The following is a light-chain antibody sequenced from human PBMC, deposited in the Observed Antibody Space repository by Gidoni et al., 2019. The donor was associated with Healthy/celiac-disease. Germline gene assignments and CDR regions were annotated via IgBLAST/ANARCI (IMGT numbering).Light chain of an antibody. CDR2: GAS. V-gene: IGKV3-20*01. CDR1: QSVSSSY. CDR3: QQYGSSYT. Sequence: EIVLTQSPGTLSLSPGERATLSCRASQSVSSSYLAWYQQTPGQAPRLLIYGASSRATVIPDRFSGSGSGTDFTLTISRLEPEDFAVYYCQQYGSSYTFGQGTKLEIK. J-gene: IGKJ2*01.